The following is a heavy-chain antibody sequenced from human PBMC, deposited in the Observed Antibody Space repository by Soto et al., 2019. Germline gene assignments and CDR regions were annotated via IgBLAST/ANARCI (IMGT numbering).Heavy chain of an antibody. V-gene: IGHV5-51*01. Sequence: PGESLKICCKVSGYSFTSYWIGWVRQMPGKGLEWMGIIYPGDPDTRYSPSFQGQVTISADKSISTAYLQWSSLKASDTAMYYCARLIGAARRWYYYYGMDVWGQGTTVTVSS. CDR3: ARLIGAARRWYYYYGMDV. CDR2: IYPGDPDT. CDR1: GYSFTSYW. J-gene: IGHJ6*02. D-gene: IGHD6-6*01.